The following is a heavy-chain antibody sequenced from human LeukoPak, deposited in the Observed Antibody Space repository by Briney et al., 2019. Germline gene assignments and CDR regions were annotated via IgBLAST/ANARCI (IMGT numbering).Heavy chain of an antibody. Sequence: PSETLSLSCAVYGGSFSGHYWGWIRQPPGKGLEWIGEINHSGSISYNASLKSRVTISLGTSKNQFSLNLRSVTAADTAVYYCAGGDYHGSESYANYWGQGTLVTVSS. D-gene: IGHD3-10*01. CDR1: GGSFSGHY. V-gene: IGHV4-34*01. J-gene: IGHJ4*02. CDR3: AGGDYHGSESYANY. CDR2: INHSGSI.